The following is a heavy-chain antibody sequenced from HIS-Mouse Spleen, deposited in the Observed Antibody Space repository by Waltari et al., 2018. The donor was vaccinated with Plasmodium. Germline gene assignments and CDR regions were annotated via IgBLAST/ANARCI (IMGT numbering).Heavy chain of an antibody. CDR1: GYPFTGSY. CDR2: INPNSGGT. CDR3: ARVLGYKAAAGTFVEYFQH. Sequence: QVQLVQSGAEVKKPGASVKVSCKASGYPFTGSYMHWLRQPPGQGLEWMGWINPNSGGTNYAQKFQGRVTMTRDTSISTAYMELSRLRSDDTAVYYCARVLGYKAAAGTFVEYFQHWGQGTLVTVSS. D-gene: IGHD6-13*01. J-gene: IGHJ1*01. V-gene: IGHV1-2*02.